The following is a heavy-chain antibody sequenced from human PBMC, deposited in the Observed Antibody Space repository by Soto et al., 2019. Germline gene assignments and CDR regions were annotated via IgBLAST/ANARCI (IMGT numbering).Heavy chain of an antibody. Sequence: ASVKVSCKASGYTFTGYYMHWVRQAPGQGLEWMGWINPNSGGTNYAQKFQGWVTMTRDTSISTAYMELSRLRSDDTAVYYCASEQVPAAHPYYYYGMDVWGPGTTVTVSS. CDR2: INPNSGGT. CDR1: GYTFTGYY. J-gene: IGHJ6*02. CDR3: ASEQVPAAHPYYYYGMDV. V-gene: IGHV1-2*04. D-gene: IGHD2-2*01.